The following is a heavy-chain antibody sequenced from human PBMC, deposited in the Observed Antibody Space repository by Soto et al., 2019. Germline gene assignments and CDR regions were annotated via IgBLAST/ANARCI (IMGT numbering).Heavy chain of an antibody. D-gene: IGHD2-2*01. V-gene: IGHV4-4*07. CDR2: ISTSGRT. CDR1: GGSINSDY. Sequence: QVQLQESGPGLVKPSVTLSLTCSVSGGSINSDYWTWIRQSAGKGLEWIGRISTSGRTTYNPSLKSRVTMSIDTSRNQFSLTLISVTAADTALYYCARLHLPALQGAFDIWGQGTMVTVSS. J-gene: IGHJ3*02. CDR3: ARLHLPALQGAFDI.